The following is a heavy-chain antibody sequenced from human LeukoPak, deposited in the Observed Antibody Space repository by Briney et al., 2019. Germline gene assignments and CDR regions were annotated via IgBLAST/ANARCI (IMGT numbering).Heavy chain of an antibody. CDR2: ISYDGSNK. V-gene: IGHV3-30-3*01. J-gene: IGHJ4*02. Sequence: PGGSLRLSCAASGFTFNSYSMHWVRRAPGKGLGWVAVISYDGSNKHYGDSVKGPFTISRDNSKNTLYLELSSLRAEDTAVFYCARGLQYYYDSSGYYFDYWGQGTLVTVSS. D-gene: IGHD3-22*01. CDR1: GFTFNSYS. CDR3: ARGLQYYYDSSGYYFDY.